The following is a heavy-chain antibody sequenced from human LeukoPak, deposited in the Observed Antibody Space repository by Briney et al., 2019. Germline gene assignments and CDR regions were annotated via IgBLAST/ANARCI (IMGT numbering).Heavy chain of an antibody. D-gene: IGHD2-2*01. CDR1: GFTFSDNY. Sequence: PGGSLRLSCAASGFTFSDNYMIWIRQAPGKGLESVSYISGTSITIYYADSVKGRFTISRDNAKNSLFLQMNNLRAEDTAVYYCARVKSDYCSSTSCYGTTYYYGMDVWGQGTTVTVSS. CDR3: ARVKSDYCSSTSCYGTTYYYGMDV. J-gene: IGHJ6*02. CDR2: ISGTSITI. V-gene: IGHV3-11*01.